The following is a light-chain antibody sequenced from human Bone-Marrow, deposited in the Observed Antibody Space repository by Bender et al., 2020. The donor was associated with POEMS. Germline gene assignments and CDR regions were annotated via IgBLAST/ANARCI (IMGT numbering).Light chain of an antibody. J-gene: IGLJ3*02. CDR3: AVWDDSLNGWV. CDR1: SNDIGSYDL. CDR2: RVS. V-gene: IGLV2-23*02. Sequence: HSDLIQPASVSGPPGQSITISCNGTSNDIGSYDLVSWYQQHPGRPPKLLIHRVSRRPSGVSDRFSGSNSGNTASLTISWLQAEDEADYYCAVWDDSLNGWVFGGGTKLTVL.